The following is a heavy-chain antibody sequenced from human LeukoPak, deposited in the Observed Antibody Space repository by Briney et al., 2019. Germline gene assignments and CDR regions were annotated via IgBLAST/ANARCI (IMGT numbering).Heavy chain of an antibody. V-gene: IGHV3-23*01. CDR1: GLTFSSSV. J-gene: IGHJ4*02. CDR3: ATTEYQLRHLVY. Sequence: GGSLRLSCAVSGLTFSSSVLRWARQAPGRGVEWVSTINSDENTYYADSVKGRFTISRDTSKNTLYLQMNSLRAEDTAVYYCATTEYQLRHLVYWGQGTLVTVSS. D-gene: IGHD2/OR15-2a*01. CDR2: INSDENT.